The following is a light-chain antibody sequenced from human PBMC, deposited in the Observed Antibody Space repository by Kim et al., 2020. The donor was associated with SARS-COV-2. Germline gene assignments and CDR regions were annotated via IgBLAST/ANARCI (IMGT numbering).Light chain of an antibody. V-gene: IGLV1-44*01. J-gene: IGLJ3*02. Sequence: GQRVNIACAGRGANIGSNTVNWYQKVTGTAPTLLIDSKDRRPSGVSDRVSCSKSGTSDSLAISGLQSEDEADYYCATWDDSLDVWMFGGGTKLTVL. CDR1: GANIGSNT. CDR2: SKD. CDR3: ATWDDSLDVWM.